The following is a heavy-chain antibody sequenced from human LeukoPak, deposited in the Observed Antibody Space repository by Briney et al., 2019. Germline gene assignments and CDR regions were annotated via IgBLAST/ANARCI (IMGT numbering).Heavy chain of an antibody. J-gene: IGHJ4*02. Sequence: PGGSLRLSCAASGFTFSDHYMDWVRQDPGKGLEWVGRTRNKANSYTTEYAASVKGRFTISRDDSKNSLYLQMNSLKTEDTAVYYCATFDYWGQGTLVTVSS. CDR2: TRNKANSYTT. V-gene: IGHV3-72*01. CDR3: ATFDY. CDR1: GFTFSDHY.